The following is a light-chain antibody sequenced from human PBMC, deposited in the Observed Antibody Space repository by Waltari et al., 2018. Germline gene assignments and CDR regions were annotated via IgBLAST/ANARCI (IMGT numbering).Light chain of an antibody. J-gene: IGLJ2*01. CDR3: AAWDGRLSRWR. CDR1: CSNIGSNY. V-gene: IGLV1-47*01. CDR2: RNN. Sequence: QSVLTQPPSASGTPGQRVTISCSGRCSNIGSNYVYWYQHVPGAAPKLLIYRNNQRPSGVPDRFTGSNSGTSAALGISWLRSDDEADYDGAAWDGRLSRWRLGGGTKLTVL.